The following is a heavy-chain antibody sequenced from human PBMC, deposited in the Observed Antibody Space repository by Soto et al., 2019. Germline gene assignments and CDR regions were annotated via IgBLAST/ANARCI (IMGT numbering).Heavy chain of an antibody. V-gene: IGHV4-59*08. CDR3: ARPYSHYAYYYYYLDV. CDR1: GGSISDYY. Sequence: QVQLQESGPGLVKPSETLSLTCTVSGGSISDYYWSWIRQPPGKGLEWIGYIYYRGGTNYNPSLKSRLTTAEDTPPNRFPLKLTSVTAADTAAYYCARPYSHYAYYYYYLDVWGKRTTVTVSS. D-gene: IGHD4-4*01. CDR2: IYYRGGT. J-gene: IGHJ6*03.